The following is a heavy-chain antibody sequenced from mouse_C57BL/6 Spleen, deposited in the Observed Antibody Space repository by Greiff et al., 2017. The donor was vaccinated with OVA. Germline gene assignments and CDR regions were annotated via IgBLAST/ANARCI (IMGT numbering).Heavy chain of an antibody. CDR2: INPSTGGA. Sequence: VQLQQSGPELVKPGASVKLSCKASGYSFTGYYMNWVKQSPEKCLEWIGEINPSTGGATYNQKFKAKATLTVDKSSSTAYMQLKRLTSEDAAVDYCARPGTAPDYGGKGTTRTVSA. D-gene: IGHD4-1*01. CDR3: ARPGTAPDY. CDR1: GYSFTGYY. J-gene: IGHJ2*01. V-gene: IGHV1-42*01.